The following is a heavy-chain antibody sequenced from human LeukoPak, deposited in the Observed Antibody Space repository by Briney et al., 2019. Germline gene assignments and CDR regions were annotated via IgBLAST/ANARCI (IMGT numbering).Heavy chain of an antibody. Sequence: SETLSLTCTVSGGSISSYYWSWIRQPPGKGLEWIGYIYYSGSTNYNPSLKSRVTISVDTSKNQFSLKLSSVTAADTAVYHCARDYGDYGWFDPWGQGTLVTVSS. D-gene: IGHD4-17*01. J-gene: IGHJ5*02. CDR2: IYYSGST. CDR1: GGSISSYY. CDR3: ARDYGDYGWFDP. V-gene: IGHV4-59*01.